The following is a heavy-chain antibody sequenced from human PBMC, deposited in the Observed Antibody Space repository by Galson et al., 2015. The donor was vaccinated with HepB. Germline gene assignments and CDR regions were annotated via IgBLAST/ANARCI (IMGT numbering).Heavy chain of an antibody. V-gene: IGHV3-48*01. CDR1: GFTFSSYS. CDR2: ISSSSTII. J-gene: IGHJ4*02. Sequence: SLRLSCAASGFTFSSYSINWVRQAPGEGLEWISYISSSSTIIKYADSVKGRFTISRDDAKNSLYLQMNSLRGEDTAVYYCARISGWYQDLDCWGQGTLVTVSS. CDR3: ARISGWYQDLDC. D-gene: IGHD6-19*01.